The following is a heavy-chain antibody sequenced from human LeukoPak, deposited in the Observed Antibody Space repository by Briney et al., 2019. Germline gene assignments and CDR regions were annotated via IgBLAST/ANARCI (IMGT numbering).Heavy chain of an antibody. D-gene: IGHD5-12*01. CDR2: IKPDGSEK. J-gene: IGHJ4*02. V-gene: IGHV3-7*01. CDR1: GFTFSSYW. CDR3: ARLYSGVDY. Sequence: PGGSLRLSCAASGFTFSSYWMSWVRQSPGKGLEWVANIKPDGSEKYYVDSVKGRFTISRDNAKNALYLEMNSLRAEDTAVYCCARLYSGVDYWGQGTLVTVSS.